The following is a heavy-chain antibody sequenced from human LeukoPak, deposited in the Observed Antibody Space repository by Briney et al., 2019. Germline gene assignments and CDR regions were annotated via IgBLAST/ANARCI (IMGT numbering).Heavy chain of an antibody. V-gene: IGHV4-4*07. CDR1: GGSISSYY. J-gene: IGHJ6*03. D-gene: IGHD4-17*01. CDR2: IYTSGST. CDR3: ARELTVTYYYYYMDV. Sequence: SETLSLTCTASGGSISSYYWSWIRQPAGKGLEWIGRIYTSGSTNYNPSLKSRVTMSVDTSKNQFSLKLSSVTAADTAVYYCARELTVTYYYYYMDVWGKGTTVTVSS.